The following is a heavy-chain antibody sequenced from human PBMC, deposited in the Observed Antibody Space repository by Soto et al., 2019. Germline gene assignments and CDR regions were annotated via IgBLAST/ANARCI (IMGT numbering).Heavy chain of an antibody. J-gene: IGHJ5*02. CDR1: GGSITPYY. CDR2: SYSAGNT. V-gene: IGHV4-59*01. D-gene: IGHD3-3*01. CDR3: ARGGRMESSITFDP. Sequence: QVQLQESGPGLVKPSETLSLNCTVSGGSITPYYWSWIRQPPGKGLEWIGYSYSAGNTKYNPSLKSRVTMSLDMSKNQFSLKLTSVTAADTAVYYCARGGRMESSITFDPWGQGILVTVSS.